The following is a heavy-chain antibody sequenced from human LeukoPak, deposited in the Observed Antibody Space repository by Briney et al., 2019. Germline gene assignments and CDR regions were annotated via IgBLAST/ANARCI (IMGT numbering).Heavy chain of an antibody. CDR2: INHSGST. Sequence: SETLSLTCAVYGGSFSGYYWNWIRQPPGKGLEWIGEINHSGSTNYNPSLKSRVTISEDTSKSQFSLKLSSVTAADTAVYYCARDYYGGNSDWGQGTLVTVSS. CDR1: GGSFSGYY. J-gene: IGHJ4*02. CDR3: ARDYYGGNSD. D-gene: IGHD4-23*01. V-gene: IGHV4-34*01.